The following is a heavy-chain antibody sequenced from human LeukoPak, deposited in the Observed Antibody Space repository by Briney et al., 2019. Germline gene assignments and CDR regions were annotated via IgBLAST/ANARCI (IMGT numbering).Heavy chain of an antibody. CDR3: AKKICSLGTCSGMDV. D-gene: IGHD3-16*01. CDR1: GFTFSSYA. J-gene: IGHJ6*02. V-gene: IGHV3-30-3*02. Sequence: PGGSLRLSCAASGFTFSSYAMHWVRQAPGKGLEWVAVISYDGSNKYYADSVKGRFTISRDNSKNTLYLQMNSLRAEDTAVYYCAKKICSLGTCSGMDVWGQGTTVTVSS. CDR2: ISYDGSNK.